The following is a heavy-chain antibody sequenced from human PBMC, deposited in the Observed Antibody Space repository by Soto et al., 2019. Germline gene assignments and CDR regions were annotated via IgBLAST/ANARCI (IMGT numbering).Heavy chain of an antibody. CDR2: MSWDGGKT. D-gene: IGHD4-17*01. Sequence: GGSLRLSCAASGFTFDDYTMHWVRQAPGKGLEWVSLMSWDGGKTYYADSVKGRFTISRDNSKNSLFLQMNNLTTDDTALYYCAKDTDYGGNSALDYWGQGTLVTVSS. V-gene: IGHV3-43*01. CDR1: GFTFDDYT. CDR3: AKDTDYGGNSALDY. J-gene: IGHJ4*02.